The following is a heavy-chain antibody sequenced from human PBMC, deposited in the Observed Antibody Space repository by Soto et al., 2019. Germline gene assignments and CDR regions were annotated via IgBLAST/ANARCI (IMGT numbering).Heavy chain of an antibody. D-gene: IGHD4-17*01. V-gene: IGHV1-8*01. CDR2: MNPNSGNT. Sequence: QVQLVQSGAEVKKPGASVKVSCKASGYTFTSYDINWVRQATVQGLELMGGMNPNSGNTGYAQTFQGGVTMTRNTSISTAYMEPSSLRSEDTAVYYCARTLYGDNVDYWGQGTLVTVSS. CDR3: ARTLYGDNVDY. J-gene: IGHJ4*02. CDR1: GYTFTSYD.